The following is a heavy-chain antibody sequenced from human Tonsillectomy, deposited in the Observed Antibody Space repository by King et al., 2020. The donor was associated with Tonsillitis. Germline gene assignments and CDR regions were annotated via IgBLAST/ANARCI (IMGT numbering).Heavy chain of an antibody. CDR2: INSSNGNT. V-gene: IGHV1-18*04. Sequence: QLVQSGAEVKKPGASVKVSCKASGYTFSNYGITWVRQATGQGLECMGWINSSNGNTNYVQKSQGRVTLTTDTSTSTAYMELRSLRSDDTAVYYCARLYNYYYDSSGYPGWFDPWGQGTLVTVSS. CDR1: GYTFSNYG. D-gene: IGHD3-22*01. J-gene: IGHJ5*02. CDR3: ARLYNYYYDSSGYPGWFDP.